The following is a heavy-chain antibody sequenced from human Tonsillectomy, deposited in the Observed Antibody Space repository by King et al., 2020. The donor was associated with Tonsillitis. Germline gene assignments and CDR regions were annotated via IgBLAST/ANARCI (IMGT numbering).Heavy chain of an antibody. CDR3: ARQGASVTRFYYYDHMGV. V-gene: IGHV5-51*01. Sequence: QLVQSGAEVKKPGESLKISCQGSGYNFASTWIGWVRQMPGQGLEWMGIIYPGDFDTRYSPSFQGQVTISADTSISTAYLHWSSLKASDTAMYYCARQGASVTRFYYYDHMGVWGNGTTVTVSS. D-gene: IGHD2-21*02. CDR1: GYNFASTW. CDR2: IYPGDFDT. J-gene: IGHJ6*03.